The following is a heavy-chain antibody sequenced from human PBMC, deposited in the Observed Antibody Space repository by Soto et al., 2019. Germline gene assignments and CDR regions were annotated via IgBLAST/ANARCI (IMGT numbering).Heavy chain of an antibody. CDR2: IFSRGRT. J-gene: IGHJ4*02. D-gene: IGHD3-16*01. CDR3: AKGWGVKYFDH. CDR1: GASLLSFY. Sequence: VQLQESGPGLVKPSETLSLSCDVSGASLLSFYWSWVRQPDGKGLEWIGHIFSRGRTSYNPSLRSRVTMSIDTPNNKSSLHRKSVTAADTAVYYCAKGWGVKYFDHWGQGARVAVSS. V-gene: IGHV4-4*07.